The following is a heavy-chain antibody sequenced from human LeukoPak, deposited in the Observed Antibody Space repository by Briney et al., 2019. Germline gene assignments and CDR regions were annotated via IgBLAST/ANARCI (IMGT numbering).Heavy chain of an antibody. Sequence: SQTLSLTCTVSGGSISSGGYYWSWIRQHPGQGLEWIRYIYYSGSTYYNAALKSRVTISVDTSKNQFSLKLSSVTAADTAVYYCARAGLYCSSTSCYTSGYYMDVWGKGTTVTVSS. CDR3: ARAGLYCSSTSCYTSGYYMDV. CDR1: GGSISSGGYY. J-gene: IGHJ6*03. CDR2: IYYSGST. V-gene: IGHV4-31*03. D-gene: IGHD2-2*02.